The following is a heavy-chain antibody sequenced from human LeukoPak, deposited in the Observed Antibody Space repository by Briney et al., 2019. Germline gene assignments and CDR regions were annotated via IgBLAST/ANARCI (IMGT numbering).Heavy chain of an antibody. V-gene: IGHV3-30*02. CDR1: GFTFSSYG. CDR2: IRYDGSNK. CDR3: AKPLIVVAPPFDY. Sequence: QPGGSLRLSCAASGFTFSSYGMHWVRQAPGKGLEWVAFIRYDGSNKYYADSVKGRFTISRDNSKNTLYLQMNSLRAEDTAVYYCAKPLIVVAPPFDYWGQGTLVTVSS. D-gene: IGHD3-22*01. J-gene: IGHJ4*02.